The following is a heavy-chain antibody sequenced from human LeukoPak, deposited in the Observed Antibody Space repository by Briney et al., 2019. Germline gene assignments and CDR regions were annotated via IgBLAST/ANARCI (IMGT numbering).Heavy chain of an antibody. CDR2: IYTSGST. CDR3: ARTTLLDWLLYPSYYYGMDV. J-gene: IGHJ6*02. D-gene: IGHD3-9*01. V-gene: IGHV4-4*07. Sequence: SETLSLTCTVSGGSISSYYWSWIRQPAGKGLEWIGRIYTSGSTNYNPSLKSRVTISVDTSKNQFSLKLSSVTAADTAVYYCARTTLLDWLLYPSYYYGMDVWGQGTTVTVSS. CDR1: GGSISSYY.